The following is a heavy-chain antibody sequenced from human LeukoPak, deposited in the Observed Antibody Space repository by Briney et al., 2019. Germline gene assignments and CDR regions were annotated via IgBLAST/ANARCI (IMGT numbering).Heavy chain of an antibody. CDR1: GYTFTNYG. CDR2: IITYNGNT. CDR3: ARDTKRSRARWENLGIDP. V-gene: IGHV1-18*01. J-gene: IGHJ5*02. D-gene: IGHD3-16*01. Sequence: ASVKVSCKASGYTFTNYGISWVRQDPGQGLEWMGYIITYNGNTNYAQKLQGRVTLTTDTSTSTAYMELRSLRSDDTAVYYCARDTKRSRARWENLGIDPWGQGTLVTVSS.